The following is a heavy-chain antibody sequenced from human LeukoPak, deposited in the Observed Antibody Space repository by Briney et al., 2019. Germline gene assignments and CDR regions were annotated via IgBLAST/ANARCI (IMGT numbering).Heavy chain of an antibody. CDR3: ARQPITGWNFDL. V-gene: IGHV4-59*08. J-gene: IGHJ4*02. CDR2: ISHSGDT. D-gene: IGHD6-19*01. CDR1: CVSISGHY. Sequence: KSSETLSPTCSVSCVSISGHYWGWIRLPPGKGLELIGYISHSGDTRYSPSLKSRVTISLDTSKNQFSLTLNALTAADTPVYYCARQPITGWNFDLCGQRTLVTVSS.